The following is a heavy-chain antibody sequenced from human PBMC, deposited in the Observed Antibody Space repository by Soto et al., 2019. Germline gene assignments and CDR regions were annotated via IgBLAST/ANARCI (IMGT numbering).Heavy chain of an antibody. CDR3: ARVGGGYQLLHAFDI. J-gene: IGHJ3*02. CDR2: ISSSSSYI. V-gene: IGHV3-21*01. CDR1: GFTFSSYS. Sequence: EVQVVESGGGMVKPGGSLRLSCAASGFTFSSYSMNWVRQAPGKGLEWVSSISSSSSYIYYADSVKGRFTISRDNAKTSRYLEMNSLRAEDTAVYYCARVGGGYQLLHAFDIWGQGTMVTVSS. D-gene: IGHD2-2*01.